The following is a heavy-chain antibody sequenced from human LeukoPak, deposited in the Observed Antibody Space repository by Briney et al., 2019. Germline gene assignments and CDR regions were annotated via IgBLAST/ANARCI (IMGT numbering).Heavy chain of an antibody. CDR3: VRDLGSGWYFPYDY. D-gene: IGHD6-19*01. Sequence: PGGSLRLSCAASGFTFSSYEMNWVRQAPGKGLEWVSYISSSGSTIYYADSVKGRFTISRDNAKNSLYLQMNSLRAEDTALYYCVRDLGSGWYFPYDYWGQGTLVTVSS. V-gene: IGHV3-48*03. CDR2: ISSSGSTI. J-gene: IGHJ4*02. CDR1: GFTFSSYE.